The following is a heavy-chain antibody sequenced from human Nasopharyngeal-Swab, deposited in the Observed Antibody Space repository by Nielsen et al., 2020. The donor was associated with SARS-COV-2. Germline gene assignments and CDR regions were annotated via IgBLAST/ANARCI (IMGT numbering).Heavy chain of an antibody. CDR1: GGTFSSYA. CDR2: IIPILGIA. V-gene: IGHV1-69*04. J-gene: IGHJ4*02. D-gene: IGHD4-23*01. CDR3: ARWGRTDGGNPRYFDY. Sequence: SVKVSCKASGGTFSSYAISWVRQAPGQGLEWMGRIIPILGIANYAQKFQGRVTITADKSTSTAYMEPSSLRSEDTAVYYCARWGRTDGGNPRYFDYWGQGTLVTVSS.